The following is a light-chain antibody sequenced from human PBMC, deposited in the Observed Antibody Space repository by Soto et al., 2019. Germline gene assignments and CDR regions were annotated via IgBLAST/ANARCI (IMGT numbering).Light chain of an antibody. CDR2: GAS. CDR3: QQYGSSPWT. V-gene: IGKV3-20*01. J-gene: IGKJ1*01. Sequence: EIVLTQSPGTLSLSPGERATLSCRASQSFSSSYLAWYQQKPGQSPRLLIYGASSRATGIPDRFSGSGSGTDFSLTISRLEPEDFAMYYCQQYGSSPWTFGQGTKVDI. CDR1: QSFSSSY.